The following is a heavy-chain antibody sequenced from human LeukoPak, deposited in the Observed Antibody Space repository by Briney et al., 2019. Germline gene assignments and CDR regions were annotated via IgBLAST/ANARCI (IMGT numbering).Heavy chain of an antibody. CDR2: ISSSSSTI. Sequence: GGSLRLSCAASGFTFSSYSMNWVRQAPGKGLEWVSYISSSSSTIYYADSVKGRFTISRDNAKNSLYLQMNSLRAEDTAVYYCARGDGAMIRFDAFDIWGQGTMVTVSS. CDR1: GFTFSSYS. J-gene: IGHJ3*02. CDR3: ARGDGAMIRFDAFDI. D-gene: IGHD3-22*01. V-gene: IGHV3-48*01.